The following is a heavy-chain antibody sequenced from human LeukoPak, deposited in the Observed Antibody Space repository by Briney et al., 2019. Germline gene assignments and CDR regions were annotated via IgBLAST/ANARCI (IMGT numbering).Heavy chain of an antibody. J-gene: IGHJ4*02. CDR3: ANGDCSSTSCYRRFDY. CDR2: ISGSGGST. D-gene: IGHD2-2*01. Sequence: GGSLRLSCAASGFTFSSYAMSWVRQAPGKGLEWVSAISGSGGSTHYADSVKGRFTISRDNSKNTLYLQMNSLRAEDTAVYYCANGDCSSTSCYRRFDYWGQGTLVTVSS. V-gene: IGHV3-23*01. CDR1: GFTFSSYA.